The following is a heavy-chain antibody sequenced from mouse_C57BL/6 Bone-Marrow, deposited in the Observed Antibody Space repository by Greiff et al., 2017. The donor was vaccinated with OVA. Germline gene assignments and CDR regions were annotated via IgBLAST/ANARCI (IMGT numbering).Heavy chain of an antibody. Sequence: VQLQQSGAELVRPGASVQLSCTASGFNIKDDYMHWVKQRPEQGLEWIGWLDPENGDTEYASKFQGKATITADTSSNTAYLQLSSLTSEDTAVYYCTFYFFYYWGQGTTLTVSS. CDR2: LDPENGDT. V-gene: IGHV14-4*01. CDR1: GFNIKDDY. J-gene: IGHJ2*01. CDR3: TFYFFYY.